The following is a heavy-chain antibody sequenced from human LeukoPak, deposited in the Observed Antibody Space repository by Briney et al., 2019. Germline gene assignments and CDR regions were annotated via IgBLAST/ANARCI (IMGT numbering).Heavy chain of an antibody. D-gene: IGHD6-13*01. CDR1: GYTFTSYG. V-gene: IGHV1-18*04. CDR2: ISAYNGNT. J-gene: IGHJ4*02. CDR3: ARDLAAAGTSGY. Sequence: ASVEVSCKASGYTFTSYGISWVRQAPGQGLEWMGWISAYNGNTNYAQKLQGRVTMTTDTSTSTAYMELRSLRSDDTAVYYCARDLAAAGTSGYWGQGTLVTVSS.